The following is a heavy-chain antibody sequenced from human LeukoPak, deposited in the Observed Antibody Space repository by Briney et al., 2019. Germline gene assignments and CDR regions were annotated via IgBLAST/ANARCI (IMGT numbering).Heavy chain of an antibody. Sequence: GGSLRLSCAVSGFDVNDNHMYWVRQGPGKGLEWVAIIYSDGKTYYADSVRGRLTISRDNSENTLSLQMNSLRAEDTAVYHCARRSSTLYEGCWGRGTLVIVSS. V-gene: IGHV3-53*01. CDR1: GFDVNDNH. CDR3: ARRSSTLYEGC. CDR2: IYSDGKT. D-gene: IGHD6-13*01. J-gene: IGHJ4*02.